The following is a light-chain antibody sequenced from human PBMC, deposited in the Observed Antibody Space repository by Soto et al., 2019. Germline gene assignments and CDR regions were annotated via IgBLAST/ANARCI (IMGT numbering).Light chain of an antibody. V-gene: IGKV3-20*01. J-gene: IGKJ4*01. CDR1: QSVSSSY. CDR3: QQYSYSPA. CDR2: DAS. Sequence: EIVLTQSPGTLSLSPGERATLSCRASQSVSSSYLAWYQQKPGQAPRLLIYDASRRATGIPDRFSGSGSGTDFTLTISRLEPEDFAVYYCQQYSYSPAFGGGTKVEIK.